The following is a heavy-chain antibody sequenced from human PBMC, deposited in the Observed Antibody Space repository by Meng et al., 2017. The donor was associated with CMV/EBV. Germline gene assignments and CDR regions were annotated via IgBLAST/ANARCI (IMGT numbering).Heavy chain of an antibody. CDR2: INPSGGST. CDR1: TFTSYY. J-gene: IGHJ4*02. CDR3: ARDGDDIVVVPAAIPFDY. V-gene: IGHV1-46*01. D-gene: IGHD2-2*01. Sequence: TFTSYYMHWARQAPGQGLEWMGIINPSGGSTSYAQKFQGRVTMTRDTSTSTVYMELSSLRSEDTAVYYCARDGDDIVVVPAAIPFDYWGQGTLVTVSS.